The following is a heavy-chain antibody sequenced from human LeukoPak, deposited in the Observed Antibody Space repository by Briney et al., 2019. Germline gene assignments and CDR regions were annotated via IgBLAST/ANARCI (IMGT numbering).Heavy chain of an antibody. V-gene: IGHV4-59*12. J-gene: IGHJ4*02. Sequence: SETLSLTCTVSGGSISSYYWSWIRQPPGKGLEWIGYIYYSGSTNHNPSLKSRVTISIDTSKNQFSLKLSSVTAADTAVYYCARAHYETASPAGGLWGQGTLVTVSS. D-gene: IGHD3-22*01. CDR2: IYYSGST. CDR1: GGSISSYY. CDR3: ARAHYETASPAGGL.